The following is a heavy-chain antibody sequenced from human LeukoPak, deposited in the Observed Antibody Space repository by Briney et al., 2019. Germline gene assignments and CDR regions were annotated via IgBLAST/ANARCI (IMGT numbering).Heavy chain of an antibody. CDR1: GYTFTSYG. CDR3: ARDTRGVTRFVVVVAASIDY. CDR2: ISAYNGNT. D-gene: IGHD2-15*01. J-gene: IGHJ4*02. Sequence: ASVKVSCKASGYTFTSYGISWVRQAPGQGLEWMGWISAYNGNTNYAQKLQDSVTMTTDTSTSTAYMEQRSLRSEDTAVYYCARDTRGVTRFVVVVAASIDYWGQGTLVTVSS. V-gene: IGHV1-18*01.